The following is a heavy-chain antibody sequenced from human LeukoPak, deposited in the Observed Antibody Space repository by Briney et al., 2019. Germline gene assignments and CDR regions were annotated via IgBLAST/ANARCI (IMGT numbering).Heavy chain of an antibody. CDR1: GFTFSSYE. V-gene: IGHV3-48*03. CDR2: ISSGGSIF. CDR3: AREEAYCSGTSCFRFFDY. J-gene: IGHJ4*02. Sequence: PGGSLRLSCAASGFTFSSYEINWVRQAPGKGLEWISYISSGGSIFYNADSVMGRFTISRDNAKNSLYLQMNSLRAEDTAVYCCAREEAYCSGTSCFRFFDYWGQGTLVSVSS. D-gene: IGHD2-15*01.